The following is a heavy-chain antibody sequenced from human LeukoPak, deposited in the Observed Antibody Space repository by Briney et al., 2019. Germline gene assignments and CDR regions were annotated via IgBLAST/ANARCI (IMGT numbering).Heavy chain of an antibody. CDR2: INAGNGNT. V-gene: IGHV1-3*03. Sequence: ASVKVSCTASGYTFTSYAMHWVRQAPGQRLEWMGWINAGNGNTKYSQEFQGRVTITRDTSASTAYMELSSLRSEDMAVYYCARDQEDTAFVAGYWGQGTLVTVSS. D-gene: IGHD5-18*01. J-gene: IGHJ4*02. CDR1: GYTFTSYA. CDR3: ARDQEDTAFVAGY.